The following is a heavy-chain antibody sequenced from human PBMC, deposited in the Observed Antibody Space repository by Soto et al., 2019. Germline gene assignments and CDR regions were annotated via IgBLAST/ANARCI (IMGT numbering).Heavy chain of an antibody. Sequence: EVQLVESGGGLVQPGGSLRLSCAASGFDFSNSWIHWVRQGPGKGLVWVSHINSDGSGTTYAHSVKGRFTISRDNAKNTVYLQMNSLRAEDTAVYYCAKDTAYAMDVWGQGTTVTVSS. CDR1: GFDFSNSW. J-gene: IGHJ6*02. V-gene: IGHV3-74*01. CDR2: INSDGSGT. D-gene: IGHD2-15*01. CDR3: AKDTAYAMDV.